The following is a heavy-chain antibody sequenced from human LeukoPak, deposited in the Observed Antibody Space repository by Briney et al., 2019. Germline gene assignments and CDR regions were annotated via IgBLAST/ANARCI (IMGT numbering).Heavy chain of an antibody. D-gene: IGHD2-15*01. CDR1: RFPFSSHA. CDR2: ISNGKT. V-gene: IGHV3-23*01. J-gene: IGHJ5*02. Sequence: PGGSLRLSCAASRFPFSSHAMSWVRQPPGKGLEWVAAISNGKTYYADSVRGRFAISRDDSTNTVYLHMNSLRDEDTALYHCVREAGYCAPVCVKTNWFDPWGQGTLVTV. CDR3: VREAGYCAPVCVKTNWFDP.